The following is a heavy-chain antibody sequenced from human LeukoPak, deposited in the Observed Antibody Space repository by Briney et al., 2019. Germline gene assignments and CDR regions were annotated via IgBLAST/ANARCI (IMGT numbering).Heavy chain of an antibody. V-gene: IGHV4-34*01. CDR3: ARAGGSGSYYSDAFDI. CDR2: INHSGST. J-gene: IGHJ3*02. D-gene: IGHD3-10*01. CDR1: GGSFSGYY. Sequence: SETLSLTCAVYGGSFSGYYWSWFRQPPGKGLEWIGEINHSGSTNYNPSLKSRVTISVDTSKNQFSLKLSSVTAADTAVYYCARAGGSGSYYSDAFDIWGQGTMVTVSS.